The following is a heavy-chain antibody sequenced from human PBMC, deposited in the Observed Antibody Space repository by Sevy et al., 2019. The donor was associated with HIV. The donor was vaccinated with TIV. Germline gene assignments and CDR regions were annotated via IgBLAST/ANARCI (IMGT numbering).Heavy chain of an antibody. CDR2: ISGSGGST. CDR1: GFTFSSYA. V-gene: IGHV3-23*01. Sequence: GGSLRLSCAASGFTFSSYAMSWVRLAPGKGLEWVSAISGSGGSTYYADSVKGRFTISRDNPKNSLYLQMNSLRAEDTAVYYCAKDPVGIAAMDVWGQGTTVTVSS. D-gene: IGHD6-13*01. CDR3: AKDPVGIAAMDV. J-gene: IGHJ6*02.